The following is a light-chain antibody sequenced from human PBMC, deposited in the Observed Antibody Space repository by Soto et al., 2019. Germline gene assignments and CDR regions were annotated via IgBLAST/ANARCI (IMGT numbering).Light chain of an antibody. CDR3: QQYNNWPWT. Sequence: VLTQSPASLSVSPGERATLSCRASQSVSSNLAWYQQKPGQAPRLLIYGASTRATGIPARFSGSGSGTDFTLTINSLQSEDFAVYYCQQYNNWPWTFGQGTKVDIK. CDR2: GAS. J-gene: IGKJ1*01. V-gene: IGKV3-15*01. CDR1: QSVSSN.